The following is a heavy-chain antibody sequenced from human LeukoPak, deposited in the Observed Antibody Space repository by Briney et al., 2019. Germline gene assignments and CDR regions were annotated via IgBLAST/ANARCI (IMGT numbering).Heavy chain of an antibody. CDR1: GFTFSSNG. Sequence: GGTLRLSCAASGFTFSSNGMSWVRQAPGKGLEWVSGISGSGGSTFYADSVKDRFTISRDNSKNTLYLQMNSLRAEDTAVYYCAKGIAVAGRGFDYWGQGTLVTVSS. J-gene: IGHJ4*02. CDR3: AKGIAVAGRGFDY. V-gene: IGHV3-23*01. CDR2: ISGSGGST. D-gene: IGHD6-19*01.